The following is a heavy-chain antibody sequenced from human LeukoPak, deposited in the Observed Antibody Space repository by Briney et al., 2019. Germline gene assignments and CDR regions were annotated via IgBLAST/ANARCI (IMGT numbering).Heavy chain of an antibody. D-gene: IGHD6-19*01. CDR3: ARSPAFYDGAVVKYYFDY. J-gene: IGHJ4*02. CDR2: IYTGGTT. Sequence: QPGGSLRLSCAVSGFTVYTNSMSWVRQVPGKGLEWVSVIYTGGTTHYADSVKGRFTISRDNSKNTLYLEMNSLRAEDAAVYFCARSPAFYDGAVVKYYFDYWGQGTLVTVSS. CDR1: GFTVYTNS. V-gene: IGHV3-53*01.